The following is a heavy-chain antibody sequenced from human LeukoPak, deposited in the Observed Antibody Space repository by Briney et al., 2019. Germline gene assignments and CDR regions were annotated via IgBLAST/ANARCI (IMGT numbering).Heavy chain of an antibody. CDR2: INPSGGTT. V-gene: IGHV1-46*01. Sequence: ASVKVSCKASGYTFTSYYMHWVRHAPGPGLEWMGIINPSGGTTNYAQKCQGRVTVTRDTSASTVYMELSSLRSEDTAMYYWATSPQLGRTTYFDYWGQGTLVTVSS. D-gene: IGHD7-27*01. CDR3: ATSPQLGRTTYFDY. J-gene: IGHJ4*02. CDR1: GYTFTSYY.